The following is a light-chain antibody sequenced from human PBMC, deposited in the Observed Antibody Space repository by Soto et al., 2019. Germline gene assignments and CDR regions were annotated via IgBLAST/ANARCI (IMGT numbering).Light chain of an antibody. V-gene: IGKV1-39*01. CDR1: QSISSY. CDR3: QKSYSTPSP. CDR2: AAS. J-gene: IGKJ2*01. Sequence: DIQMTQSPSSLSASVGDRVTITCRASQSISSYLNWYQQKPGKAPKLLIYAASSLQSGVPSRFSGSGSGTDFTLTISSLQPEDFATYYCQKSYSTPSPFGQGTKLEIK.